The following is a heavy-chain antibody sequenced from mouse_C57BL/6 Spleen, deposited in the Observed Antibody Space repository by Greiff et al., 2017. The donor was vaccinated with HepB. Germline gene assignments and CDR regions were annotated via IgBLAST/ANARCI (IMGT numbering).Heavy chain of an antibody. Sequence: VKLQQPGAELVRPGSSVKLSCKASGYTFTSYWMDWVKQRPGQGLEWIGNIYPSDSETHYNQKFKDKATLTVDKSSSTAYMQLSSLTSEDSAVYYCARSPYYYGSSYDFDYWGQGTTLTVSS. D-gene: IGHD1-1*01. CDR3: ARSPYYYGSSYDFDY. CDR1: GYTFTSYW. V-gene: IGHV1-61*01. J-gene: IGHJ2*01. CDR2: IYPSDSET.